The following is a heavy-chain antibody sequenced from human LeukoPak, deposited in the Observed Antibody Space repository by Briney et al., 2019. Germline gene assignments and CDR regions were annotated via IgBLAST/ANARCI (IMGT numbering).Heavy chain of an antibody. CDR3: ARLLFMNYYDNSGSVMDV. J-gene: IGHJ6*02. CDR2: IYSGDSDT. CDR1: GYSFPSYW. Sequence: GESLKISCEGSGYSFPSYWIGWVRQMPGKGLEWMGIIYSGDSDTKHSPSFQGKVTFSADKSISTAYLQWSSLKASDSAIYYCARLLFMNYYDNSGSVMDVWGQGTTVAVSS. D-gene: IGHD3-22*01. V-gene: IGHV5-51*01.